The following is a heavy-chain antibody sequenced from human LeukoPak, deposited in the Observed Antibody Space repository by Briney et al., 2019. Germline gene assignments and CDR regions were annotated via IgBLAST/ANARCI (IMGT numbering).Heavy chain of an antibody. Sequence: GASVKVSCKASGGSFSNYAISWVRQAPGQGLEWMGGIVPILSTTNYARKFQGRVTMTAGESTSTAYVELSSLRSDDTAVYYCARGPPPYTEGDLFYYYGLDVWGQGTTVTVSS. V-gene: IGHV1-69*13. CDR1: GGSFSNYA. D-gene: IGHD3-16*01. CDR3: ARGPPPYTEGDLFYYYGLDV. J-gene: IGHJ6*02. CDR2: IVPILSTT.